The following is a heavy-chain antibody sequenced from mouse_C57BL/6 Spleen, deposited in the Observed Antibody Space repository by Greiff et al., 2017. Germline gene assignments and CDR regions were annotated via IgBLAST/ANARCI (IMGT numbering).Heavy chain of an antibody. J-gene: IGHJ2*01. V-gene: IGHV1-52*01. CDR2: IDPSDSET. CDR1: GYTFTSYW. CDR3: ARGTTVWPFDY. Sequence: QVQLQQPGAELVRPGSSVKLSCKASGYTFTSYWMHWVKQRPIQGLEWIGNIDPSDSETHYNQKFKDKATWTVDKSSSTAYMQLSSLTSEDSAVYYCARGTTVWPFDYWGQGTTLTVSS. D-gene: IGHD1-1*01.